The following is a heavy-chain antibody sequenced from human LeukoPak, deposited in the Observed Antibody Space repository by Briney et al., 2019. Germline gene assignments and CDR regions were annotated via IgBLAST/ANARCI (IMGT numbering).Heavy chain of an antibody. D-gene: IGHD2-2*01. Sequence: PGGSLRLSCAASGFTFSSYWMSWVRQAPGKGLEWVANIKLDGTEKFYVDSVKGRFTVSRDNAKNSLYLQMNSLRAEDTALYYCARLFCSSFRCYAFDYRGQGALVTVSS. V-gene: IGHV3-7*03. J-gene: IGHJ4*02. CDR1: GFTFSSYW. CDR2: IKLDGTEK. CDR3: ARLFCSSFRCYAFDY.